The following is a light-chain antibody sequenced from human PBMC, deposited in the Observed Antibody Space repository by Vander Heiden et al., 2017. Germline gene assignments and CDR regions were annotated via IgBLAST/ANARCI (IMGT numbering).Light chain of an antibody. CDR1: QSVSNSY. V-gene: IGKV3-20*01. J-gene: IGKJ2*01. CDR3: QQDGSSPRT. Sequence: EIVSTQSPGTLSLSPGERATPSCRASQSVSNSYLAWYQQKPVQAPRLLISGASSRATGIPDRFSGGGSGTDFTLTISRLKPEDFAVYYCQQDGSSPRTFGQGTKLEIK. CDR2: GAS.